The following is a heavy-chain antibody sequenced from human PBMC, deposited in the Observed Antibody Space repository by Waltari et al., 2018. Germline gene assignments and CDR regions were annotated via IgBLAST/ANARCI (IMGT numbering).Heavy chain of an antibody. CDR3: ARVGYYYGMDV. J-gene: IGHJ6*02. CDR2: IYYSGST. CDR1: GGSIRSYY. V-gene: IGHV4-59*01. Sequence: QVQLQESGPGLVKPSETLSLTCTVPGGSIRSYYWSWIRQPPGKGLDWIGYIYYSGSTNYNPSLKSRVTISVDTSKNQFSLKLSSVTAADTAVYYCARVGYYYGMDVWGQGTTVTVSS.